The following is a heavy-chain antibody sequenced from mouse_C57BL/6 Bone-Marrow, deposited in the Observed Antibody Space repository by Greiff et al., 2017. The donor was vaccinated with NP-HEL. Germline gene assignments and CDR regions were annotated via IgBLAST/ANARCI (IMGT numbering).Heavy chain of an antibody. CDR3: ARPGKGGPWFAD. CDR2: IHPNSGST. V-gene: IGHV1-64*01. D-gene: IGHD4-1*01. CDR1: GYTFTSYW. Sequence: QVQLQQPGAELVKPGASVKLSCKASGYTFTSYWMHWVKQRPGQGLEWIGMIHPNSGSTNYNEKFKSKATLTVDKSSSTAYMQLSSLTSEDSAVYYCARPGKGGPWFADWGQGTLVTVSA. J-gene: IGHJ3*01.